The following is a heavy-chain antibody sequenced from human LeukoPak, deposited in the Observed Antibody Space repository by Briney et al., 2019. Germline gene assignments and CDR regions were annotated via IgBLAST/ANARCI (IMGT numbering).Heavy chain of an antibody. CDR2: IIPIFGTA. J-gene: IGHJ5*02. CDR1: GGTFSSYA. D-gene: IGHD2-2*01. Sequence: VASVKVSCKASGGTFSSYAISWVRQAPGQGLEWMGGIIPIFGTANYAQKFQGRVTITADESTSTAYMELSSLRSEDTAVYYCAVIVVVPVATSTNWFDPWGQGTLVTVSS. V-gene: IGHV1-69*13. CDR3: AVIVVVPVATSTNWFDP.